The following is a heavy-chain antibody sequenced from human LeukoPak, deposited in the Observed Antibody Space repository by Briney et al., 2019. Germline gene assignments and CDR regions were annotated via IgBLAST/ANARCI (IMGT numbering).Heavy chain of an antibody. Sequence: GGSLRLSCAAAGFTFSSYAMGWVRQAPGKGLEWISSISGSGGSTYYADSVKGRFTISRDNSKNTLYLQMNSLRAEDTAVYYCARPYYYDSSGYPSYFDYWGQGTLVTVSS. CDR2: ISGSGGST. V-gene: IGHV3-23*01. CDR3: ARPYYYDSSGYPSYFDY. J-gene: IGHJ4*02. CDR1: GFTFSSYA. D-gene: IGHD3-22*01.